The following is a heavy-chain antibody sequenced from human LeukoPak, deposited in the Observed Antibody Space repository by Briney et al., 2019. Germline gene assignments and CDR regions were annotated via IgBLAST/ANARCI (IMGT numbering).Heavy chain of an antibody. CDR1: GFTFSSHS. D-gene: IGHD3-3*01. Sequence: PGGSLRLSCAASGFTFSSHSMNWVRQTPGKGLEWVSYISSGSSARYYAGSVKGRFTISRDDAGNSLYLQMNSLRAEDTAVYYCARMSGSRLPGYWGQGTLVTVSS. CDR3: ARMSGSRLPGY. CDR2: ISSGSSAR. J-gene: IGHJ4*02. V-gene: IGHV3-48*01.